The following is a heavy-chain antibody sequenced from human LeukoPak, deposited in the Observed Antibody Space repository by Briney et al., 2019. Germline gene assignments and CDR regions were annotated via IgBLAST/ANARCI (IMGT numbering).Heavy chain of an antibody. V-gene: IGHV3-30*18. CDR3: AKDEPAHGYYYYYGMDV. J-gene: IGHJ6*02. CDR2: ISYDGSNK. Sequence: GGSLRLSCAASGFTLSSYGMHWVRQAPGKGLEWVAVISYDGSNKYYADSVKGRFTISRDNSKNTLYLQMNSLRAEDTAVYYCAKDEPAHGYYYYYGMDVWGQGTTVTVSS. CDR1: GFTLSSYG.